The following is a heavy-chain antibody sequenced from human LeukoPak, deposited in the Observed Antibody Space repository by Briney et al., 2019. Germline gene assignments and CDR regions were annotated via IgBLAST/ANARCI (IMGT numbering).Heavy chain of an antibody. CDR3: ARTYSTQLEFDY. Sequence: ASVKVSCKASGYTFTSYDINWVRQATGQGLEWMGWMNPNSGNTGYAQKFQGRVTITRNTFISTAYMELSSLRSEDTAVYYCARTYSTQLEFDYWGQGTLVTVSS. V-gene: IGHV1-8*03. CDR1: GYTFTSYD. CDR2: MNPNSGNT. D-gene: IGHD6-13*01. J-gene: IGHJ4*02.